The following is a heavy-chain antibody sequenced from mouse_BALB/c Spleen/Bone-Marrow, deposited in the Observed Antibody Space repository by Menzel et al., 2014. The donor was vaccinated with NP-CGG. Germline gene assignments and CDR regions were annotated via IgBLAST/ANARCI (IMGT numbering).Heavy chain of an antibody. CDR1: GYTFTDYA. V-gene: IGHV1S137*01. Sequence: QVQLQQSGAELVRPGVSVKISCKGSGYTFTDYAIHWVKQSHAKSLEWIGLISGYYGDAIYNQKFKGKATMTVDKSSRTAFMDLDRLASEDSSIYYCGKSGKVRNAMDYWGQGTSVTVSS. CDR3: GKSGKVRNAMDY. J-gene: IGHJ4*01. D-gene: IGHD2-14*01. CDR2: ISGYYGDA.